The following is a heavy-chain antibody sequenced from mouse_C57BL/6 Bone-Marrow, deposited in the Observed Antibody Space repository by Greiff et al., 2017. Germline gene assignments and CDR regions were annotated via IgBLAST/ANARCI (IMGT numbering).Heavy chain of an antibody. J-gene: IGHJ2*01. CDR3: ARHGYFDY. Sequence: VQLQQSGAELARPGASVKMSCKASGYTFTSYTMHWVKQRPGQGLEWIGYINPSSGYTKYNQKFKDKATLTADKSSSTDYMQLSSLTSEDSAVYYCARHGYFDYWGQGTTLTVSS. D-gene: IGHD1-1*02. V-gene: IGHV1-4*01. CDR2: INPSSGYT. CDR1: GYTFTSYT.